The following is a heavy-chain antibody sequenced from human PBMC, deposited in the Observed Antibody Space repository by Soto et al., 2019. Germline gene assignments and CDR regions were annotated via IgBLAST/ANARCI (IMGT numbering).Heavy chain of an antibody. J-gene: IGHJ4*02. D-gene: IGHD2-15*01. Sequence: XECLTLSCAASGSTFSSYSKGWVRQGPGKGLEWVAVVSIGGSTHYADSVRGRFTISRDNSKNTLSLQMNSLTAEDTAVYFCAKRRGAGGHFDYCGQGALVTVSS. CDR3: AKRRGAGGHFDY. V-gene: IGHV3-23*01. CDR1: GSTFSSYS. CDR2: VSIGGST.